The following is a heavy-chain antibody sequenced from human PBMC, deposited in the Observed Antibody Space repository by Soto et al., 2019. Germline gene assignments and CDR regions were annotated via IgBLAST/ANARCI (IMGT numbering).Heavy chain of an antibody. V-gene: IGHV3-53*01. J-gene: IGHJ1*01. CDR3: ASEDYYDSSGYYGY. CDR2: IYSGGST. Sequence: PGGSLRLSCAASGFTVSSNYMSWVRQAPGKGLEWVSVIYSGGSTYYADAAKGRFTISRDNSKNTLYLQMNSLRAEDTAVYYCASEDYYDSSGYYGYCGQGTLVTVSS. D-gene: IGHD3-22*01. CDR1: GFTVSSNY.